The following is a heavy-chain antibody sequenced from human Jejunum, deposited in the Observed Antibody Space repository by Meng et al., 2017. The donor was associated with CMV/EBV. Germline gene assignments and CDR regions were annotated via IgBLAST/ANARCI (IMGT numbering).Heavy chain of an antibody. Sequence: QLVESGGGLVQPGGSLSLSWAVFGISVTTNYMTWVRQNPGKGLEWVSVIYSGGDKTYYADSVKGRFTISRDSSRNTLYLQMTSLRAGDTALYYCARGAMSFESWGQGTLVTVSS. J-gene: IGHJ5*01. CDR3: ARGAMSFES. CDR2: IYSGGDKT. V-gene: IGHV3-66*01. CDR1: GISVTTNY.